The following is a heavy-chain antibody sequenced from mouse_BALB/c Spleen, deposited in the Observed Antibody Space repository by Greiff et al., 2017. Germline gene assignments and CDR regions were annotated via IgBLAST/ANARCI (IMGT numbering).Heavy chain of an antibody. V-gene: IGHV3-6*02. CDR2: ISYDGSN. J-gene: IGHJ2*01. CDR1: GYSITSGYY. Sequence: EVQLQESGPGLVKPSQSLSLTCSVTGYSITSGYYWNWIRQFPGNKLEWLGYISYDGSNNYNPSLKNRISITRDTSKNQFFLKLNSVTTEDTATYYCAREEGGYFDYWGQGTTLTVSS. CDR3: AREEGGYFDY.